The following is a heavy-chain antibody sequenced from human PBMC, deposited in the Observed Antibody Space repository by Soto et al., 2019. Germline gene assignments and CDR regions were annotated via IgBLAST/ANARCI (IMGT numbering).Heavy chain of an antibody. CDR2: INPSGGST. D-gene: IGHD2-21*02. V-gene: IGHV1-46*01. CDR3: ARGRRAYCGGDCYDLFDY. Sequence: ASVKVSCKASGYTFTSYYMHWVRQAPGQGLEWMGIINPSGGSTSYAQKFQGRVTMTRDTSTSTVYMELSSLRSEDTAVYYCARGRRAYCGGDCYDLFDYWGQGTLVTVSS. J-gene: IGHJ4*02. CDR1: GYTFTSYY.